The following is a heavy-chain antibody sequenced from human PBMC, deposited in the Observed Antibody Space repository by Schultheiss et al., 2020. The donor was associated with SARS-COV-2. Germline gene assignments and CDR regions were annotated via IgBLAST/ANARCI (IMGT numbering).Heavy chain of an antibody. CDR2: ISSSSSYI. J-gene: IGHJ6*02. CDR3: ARDGDGSSGSYYDSSGLRDYYYGMDV. Sequence: GESLKISCAASGFTFSSYSMNWVRQAPGKGLEWVSSISSSSSYIYYADSVKGRFTISRDNAKNSLYLQMNSLRAEDTAVYYCARDGDGSSGSYYDSSGLRDYYYGMDVWGQGTTVTVSS. D-gene: IGHD3-22*01. V-gene: IGHV3-21*01. CDR1: GFTFSSYS.